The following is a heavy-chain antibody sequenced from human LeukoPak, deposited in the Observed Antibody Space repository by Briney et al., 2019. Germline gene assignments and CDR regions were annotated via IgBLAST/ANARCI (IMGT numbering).Heavy chain of an antibody. CDR3: AKGEGATGTTGFDY. CDR1: GFTVSSNY. CDR2: INGGGNT. J-gene: IGHJ4*02. D-gene: IGHD1-1*01. V-gene: IGHV3-53*01. Sequence: GGSLRLSCAASGFTVSSNYMSWVRQAPGKGLEWVSLINGGGNTYYADSVKGRFTISRDNSKNTLYLQMNSLRAEDTAVYYCAKGEGATGTTGFDYWGQGTLVTVSS.